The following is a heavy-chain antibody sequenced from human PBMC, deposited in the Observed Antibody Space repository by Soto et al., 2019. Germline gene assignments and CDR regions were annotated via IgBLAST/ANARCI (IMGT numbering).Heavy chain of an antibody. Sequence: QVQLQESGPGQVKPSQTLSLTCTVSGGSVNSGGYHWSWIRQHPGKGLEWIGDIYYSGSTYYNPSLKSRVTISIDTSTNHFSLHLSALTAADTAVYYCARAPIPNWNYYGMGVWGQGTTVTVSS. J-gene: IGHJ6*02. V-gene: IGHV4-31*03. CDR2: IYYSGST. CDR3: ARAPIPNWNYYGMGV. D-gene: IGHD1-1*01. CDR1: GGSVNSGGYH.